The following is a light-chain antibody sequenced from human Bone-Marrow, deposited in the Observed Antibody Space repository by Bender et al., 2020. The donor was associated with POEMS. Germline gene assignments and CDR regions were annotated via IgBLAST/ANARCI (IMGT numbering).Light chain of an antibody. CDR3: SSYGATVL. CDR2: EVN. Sequence: QSALTQPPSASGSPGQSVTISCTGTSSDVGGYNYVSWYQQHPGKAPRLIIYEVNKRPSGVPDRFSGSKSGNTASLTVSGLRIEDEADYYCSSYGATVLLGGGTKLSVL. V-gene: IGLV2-8*01. J-gene: IGLJ2*01. CDR1: SSDVGGYNY.